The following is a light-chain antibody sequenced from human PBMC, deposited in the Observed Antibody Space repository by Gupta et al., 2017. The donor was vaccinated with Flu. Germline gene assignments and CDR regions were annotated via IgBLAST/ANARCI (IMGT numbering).Light chain of an antibody. J-gene: IGKJ1*01. CDR1: QSVSSSY. V-gene: IGKV3-20*01. CDR2: GAS. CDR3: QQYGSSPWT. Sequence: ERATLSCRASQSVSSSYLAWYQQKPGQAPRLLIYGASSRATGIPDRFNGSGSGTDFTLTISRLEPEDFAVYYCQQYGSSPWTFGQGTKVEIK.